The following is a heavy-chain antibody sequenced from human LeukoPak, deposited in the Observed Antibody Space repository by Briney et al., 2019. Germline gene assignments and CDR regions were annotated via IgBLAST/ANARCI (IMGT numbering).Heavy chain of an antibody. Sequence: RGESLKISCKGSGYSFTSYWIGWVRQMPGKGLEWMGIIYPGDSDTRYSPSFQGQVTISADKSISTAYLQWSSLKASDTAMYYCAKLGDYGDYEVYGMDVWGQGTTVTVSS. J-gene: IGHJ6*02. D-gene: IGHD4-17*01. CDR2: IYPGDSDT. CDR3: AKLGDYGDYEVYGMDV. V-gene: IGHV5-51*01. CDR1: GYSFTSYW.